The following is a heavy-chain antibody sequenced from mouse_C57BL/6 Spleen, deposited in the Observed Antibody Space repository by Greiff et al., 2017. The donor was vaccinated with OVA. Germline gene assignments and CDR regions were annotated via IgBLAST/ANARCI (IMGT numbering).Heavy chain of an antibody. Sequence: VQLQQPGAELVMPGASVKLSCKASGYTFTSYWMHWVKQRPGQGLEWIGEIDTSDSYTNYNQKFKGKSTLTVDKSSSTAYMQRSSLTCEDSAVYYGARGGHYYGSSYEGDYWGQGTSVTVSS. D-gene: IGHD1-1*01. CDR3: ARGGHYYGSSYEGDY. CDR2: IDTSDSYT. V-gene: IGHV1-69*01. J-gene: IGHJ4*01. CDR1: GYTFTSYW.